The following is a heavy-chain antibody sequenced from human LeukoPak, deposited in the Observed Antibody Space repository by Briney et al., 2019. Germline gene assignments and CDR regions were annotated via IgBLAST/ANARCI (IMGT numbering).Heavy chain of an antibody. V-gene: IGHV3-23*01. D-gene: IGHD3-3*01. CDR2: ISFSGDNRGDNT. Sequence: GGSLRLSCAALGFIFKIYTMNWVRQAPGKGLQWVSSISFSGDNRGDNTYYADSVRGRFSISRDNSQNTVFLQMSSLRVDDTAAYYCVGTFTVFGVVSTIEWGQGTLVTVSS. CDR1: GFIFKIYT. J-gene: IGHJ1*01. CDR3: VGTFTVFGVVSTIE.